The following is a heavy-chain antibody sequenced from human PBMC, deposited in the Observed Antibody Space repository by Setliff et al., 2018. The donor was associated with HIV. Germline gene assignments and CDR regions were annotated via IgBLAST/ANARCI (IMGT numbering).Heavy chain of an antibody. D-gene: IGHD3-10*01. CDR2: VNPNSGDA. CDR1: GYTFTGHY. Sequence: GASVKVSCKASGYTFTGHYLHWVRQAPGQGLEWLGWVNPNSGDAIYAQNFQGRVTMTRDTSINAAYMELRGLRSDDTAVYYCARKFGLSPSGKYYYYYGMDIWGQGNTVTVSS. CDR3: ARKFGLSPSGKYYYYYGMDI. J-gene: IGHJ6*02. V-gene: IGHV1-2*02.